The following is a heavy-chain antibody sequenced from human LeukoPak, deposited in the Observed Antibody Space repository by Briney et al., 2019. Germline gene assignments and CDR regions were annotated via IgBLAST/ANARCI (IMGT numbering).Heavy chain of an antibody. CDR2: IYYSGST. D-gene: IGHD4-17*01. CDR3: ARLTPTTVATEL. V-gene: IGHV4-39*01. CDR1: GGSISSSSYY. Sequence: SVTLSLTCTVSGGSISSSSYYWGWIRQPPGKGLEWIGSIYYSGSTYYNPSLKSRVTISVDTSKNQFSLKLSSVTAADTAVYYCARLTPTTVATELWGQGTLVTVSS. J-gene: IGHJ4*02.